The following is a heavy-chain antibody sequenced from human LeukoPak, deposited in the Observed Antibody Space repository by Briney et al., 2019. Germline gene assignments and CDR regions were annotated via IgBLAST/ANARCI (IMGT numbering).Heavy chain of an antibody. CDR2: MSGSGYYT. Sequence: GGSLRLSCAASGFAFSNFAMSWVRQAPGKGLEWVSAMSGSGYYTYYVESVKGRFTISRDNSKNTLYLHMNSLRADETAVYYCAKMEGQRLYDYCMDVWGRGTTVTVSS. V-gene: IGHV3-23*01. J-gene: IGHJ6*03. CDR3: AKMEGQRLYDYCMDV. D-gene: IGHD3-3*01. CDR1: GFAFSNFA.